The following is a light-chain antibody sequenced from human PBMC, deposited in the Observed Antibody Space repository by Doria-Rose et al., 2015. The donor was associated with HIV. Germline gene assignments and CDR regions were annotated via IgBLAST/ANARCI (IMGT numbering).Light chain of an antibody. V-gene: IGLV1-51*01. CDR2: GND. CDR3: GTYDTSLSALV. CDR1: SSNIGNNY. Sequence: QPVLTQPPSVSAAPGRKVTISCSGSSSNIGNNYVSWYQHVPGTAPQLLIYGNDIRPSGVPDRFSGSKSGTSATLGITGLQTGDEADYYCGTYDTSLSALVFGGGTRLTVL. J-gene: IGLJ2*01.